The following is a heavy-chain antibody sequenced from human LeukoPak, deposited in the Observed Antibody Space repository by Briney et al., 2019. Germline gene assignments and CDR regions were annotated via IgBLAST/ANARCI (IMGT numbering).Heavy chain of an antibody. Sequence: GRSLRLSCAASGFTFSSYAMRWVRQAPGKGLEWVAVISYDGSNKYYADSVKGRFTISRDNSKNTLYLQMNSLRAEDTAVYYCARDVGSSSWYGAFWGQGTMVTVSS. V-gene: IGHV3-30*04. D-gene: IGHD6-13*01. J-gene: IGHJ3*01. CDR3: ARDVGSSSWYGAF. CDR2: ISYDGSNK. CDR1: GFTFSSYA.